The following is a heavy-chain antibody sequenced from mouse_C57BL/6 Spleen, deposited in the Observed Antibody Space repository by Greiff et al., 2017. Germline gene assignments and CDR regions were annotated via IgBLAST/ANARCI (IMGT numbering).Heavy chain of an antibody. CDR3: ARRTTVVSYFDY. D-gene: IGHD1-1*01. Sequence: VQLQQSGPELVKPGASVKISCKASGYTFTDYYMNWVKQSHGKSLEWIGDINPNNGGTSYNQKFKGKATLTVDKSASTAYMELLSLTSEDSAVYYCARRTTVVSYFDYWGQGTTLTVTS. CDR1: GYTFTDYY. J-gene: IGHJ2*01. CDR2: INPNNGGT. V-gene: IGHV1-26*01.